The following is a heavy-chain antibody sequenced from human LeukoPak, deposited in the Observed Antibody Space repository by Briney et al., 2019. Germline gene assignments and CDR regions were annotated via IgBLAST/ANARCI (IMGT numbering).Heavy chain of an antibody. CDR3: ARGGRGSAAVVAPRSFDI. V-gene: IGHV3-53*01. Sequence: GGSLRPSCAASGFTVSSTHMVWVRQAPGKGLEWVSVTYTGGNSYYAGSVKGRFIISRDISKNALYLQMNSLRAEDSALYYCARGGRGSAAVVAPRSFDIWGQGTMVTVSS. CDR1: GFTVSSTH. CDR2: TYTGGNS. J-gene: IGHJ3*02. D-gene: IGHD3-22*01.